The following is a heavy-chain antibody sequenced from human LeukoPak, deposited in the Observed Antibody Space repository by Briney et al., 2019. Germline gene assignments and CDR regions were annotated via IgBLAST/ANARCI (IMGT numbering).Heavy chain of an antibody. CDR2: IYPDDSDT. V-gene: IGHV5-51*01. CDR3: ARQRGASGAINWLDP. J-gene: IGHJ5*02. CDR1: GYSFTTYW. Sequence: GESLKISCKTSGYSFTTYWIGWGRQLPGEGLEWMGVIYPDDSDTRYSPSFQGQVTISADKSISTAYLQWTSLKASDSAIYYCARQRGASGAINWLDPWGQGTLVTVSS. D-gene: IGHD3-10*01.